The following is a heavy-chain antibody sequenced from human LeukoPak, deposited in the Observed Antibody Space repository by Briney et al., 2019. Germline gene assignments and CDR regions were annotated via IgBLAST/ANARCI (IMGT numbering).Heavy chain of an antibody. CDR3: ARDLGGYPFFMDV. Sequence: SETLSLTCSXSGGSIRSGDHHWAWVRQPPGKGLEFIGSLDESGRPYYNRPLKSRVSISGDTSGKQFSLNLTSVTAADTAVYFCARDLGGYPFFMDVWGRXXT. D-gene: IGHD2-15*01. J-gene: IGHJ6*03. V-gene: IGHV4-39*07. CDR1: GGSIRSGDHH. CDR2: LDESGRP.